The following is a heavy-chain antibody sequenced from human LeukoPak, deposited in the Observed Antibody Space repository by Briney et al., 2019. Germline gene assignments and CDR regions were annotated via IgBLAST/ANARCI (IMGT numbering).Heavy chain of an antibody. CDR3: ARRGGYSGYDLPYYYYYYMDV. CDR2: INHSGST. D-gene: IGHD5-12*01. V-gene: IGHV4-34*01. J-gene: IGHJ6*03. Sequence: PSETLSLTCAVYGGSFSGYYWSWIRQPPGKGLEWIGEINHSGSTNYNPSLKSRVTISVDTSKNQFSLKLSSVTAADTAVYYCARRGGYSGYDLPYYYYYYMDVWGKGTTVTISS. CDR1: GGSFSGYY.